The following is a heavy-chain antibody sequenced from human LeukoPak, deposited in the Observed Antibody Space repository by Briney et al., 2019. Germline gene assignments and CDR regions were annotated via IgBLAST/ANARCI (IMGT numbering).Heavy chain of an antibody. CDR3: ARVLSAVAGLYDY. Sequence: SETLSLTCAVYGVSFSGYYWSWIRQPPGKGLEWLGEINHSGSTNYNPSLKSRVTISVDTSKNQFSLKLSSVTAADTAVYYCARVLSAVAGLYDYWGQGTLVTVSS. V-gene: IGHV4-34*01. D-gene: IGHD6-19*01. CDR1: GVSFSGYY. CDR2: INHSGST. J-gene: IGHJ4*02.